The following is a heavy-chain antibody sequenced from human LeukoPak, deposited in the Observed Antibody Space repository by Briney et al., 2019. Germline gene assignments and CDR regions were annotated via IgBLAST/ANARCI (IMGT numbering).Heavy chain of an antibody. Sequence: SETLSLTCTVSGGSISSYYWSWIRQPAGKGLEWIGRIYTSGSTNYNPSLKSRVTISVDTSKNQFSLKLSSVTAADTAVYYCARGLPLRYFDWFYYYYGMDVWGQGTTVTVSS. CDR2: IYTSGST. CDR1: GGSISSYY. CDR3: ARGLPLRYFDWFYYYYGMDV. D-gene: IGHD3-9*01. J-gene: IGHJ6*02. V-gene: IGHV4-4*07.